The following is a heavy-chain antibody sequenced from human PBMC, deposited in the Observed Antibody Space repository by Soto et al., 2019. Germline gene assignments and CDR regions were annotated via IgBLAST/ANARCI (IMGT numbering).Heavy chain of an antibody. V-gene: IGHV4-39*01. Sequence: SETLSLTCTVSGGSISSSSYYWGWIRQPPGKGLEWIGSIYYSGSTYYNPSLKSRVTISVDTSKNQFSLKLSSVTAADTAVYYCARFIYRGSGYYTWFDPWGQGTLVTVSS. CDR1: GGSISSSSYY. J-gene: IGHJ5*02. D-gene: IGHD3-3*01. CDR3: ARFIYRGSGYYTWFDP. CDR2: IYYSGST.